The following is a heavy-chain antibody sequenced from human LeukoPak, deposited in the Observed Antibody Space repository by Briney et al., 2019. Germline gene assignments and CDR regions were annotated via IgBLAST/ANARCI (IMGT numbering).Heavy chain of an antibody. J-gene: IGHJ4*02. CDR2: IIPIFGTA. CDR1: GGTFSSYA. V-gene: IGHV1-69*05. Sequence: GSSVKVSCKASGGTFSSYAISWVRQAPGQGLEWMGRIIPIFGTANYAQKFQGRVTITTDESTSTAYMELSSLRSEDTAVYYCARELGSGWSSFDYWGQGTLVTVSS. CDR3: ARELGSGWSSFDY. D-gene: IGHD6-19*01.